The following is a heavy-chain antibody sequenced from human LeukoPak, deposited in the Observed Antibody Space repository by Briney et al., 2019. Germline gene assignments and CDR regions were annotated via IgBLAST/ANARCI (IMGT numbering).Heavy chain of an antibody. Sequence: GGSLRLSCAASGFTFSSYSMNWVRQAPGKGLEWVSSISSSSSYIYYADSVKGRLTISRDNAKNSLYLQMNSLRAEDTAVYYCARVSILIVPYYAFDIWGQGTMVTVSS. CDR3: ARVSILIVPYYAFDI. CDR2: ISSSSSYI. CDR1: GFTFSSYS. D-gene: IGHD2/OR15-2a*01. V-gene: IGHV3-21*01. J-gene: IGHJ3*02.